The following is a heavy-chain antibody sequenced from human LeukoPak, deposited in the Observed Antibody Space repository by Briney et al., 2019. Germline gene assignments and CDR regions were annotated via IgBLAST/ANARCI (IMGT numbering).Heavy chain of an antibody. CDR3: AELGITMIGGV. J-gene: IGHJ6*04. Sequence: GGSLRLSCAASGFTFSSYEMNWVRQAPGKVLEWVSYISSSGSTIYYADSVKGRFTISRDNAENSLYLQMNSLRAEDTAVYYCAELGITMIGGVWGKGTTVTISS. D-gene: IGHD3-10*02. CDR2: ISSSGSTI. V-gene: IGHV3-48*03. CDR1: GFTFSSYE.